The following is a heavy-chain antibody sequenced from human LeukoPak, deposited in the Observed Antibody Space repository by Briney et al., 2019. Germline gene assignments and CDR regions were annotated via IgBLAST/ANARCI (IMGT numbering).Heavy chain of an antibody. CDR1: GFTFSSYW. D-gene: IGHD3-22*01. V-gene: IGHV3-74*01. Sequence: GGSLRLSCAASGFTFSSYWMHWVRQAPGKGLVWVSRINSDGSSTSYADSVKGRFTISRDNAKNTLYLQMNSLRAEDTAVYYCAKDEYYYDSSGYISFQHWGQGTLVTVSS. CDR2: INSDGSST. J-gene: IGHJ1*01. CDR3: AKDEYYYDSSGYISFQH.